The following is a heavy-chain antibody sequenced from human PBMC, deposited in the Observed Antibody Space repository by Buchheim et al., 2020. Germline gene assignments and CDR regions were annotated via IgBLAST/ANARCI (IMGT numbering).Heavy chain of an antibody. Sequence: EVQLLESGGGLVQPGGSLRLSCAASGFTFSSYAMRWVRQAPGKGLEWVSAICGSGSSTYYADSVKGRFTISRDNSKNTLYLPMNSLRAEDTAVYYCAKAYYSIAAAGTGCSFDYWGQGTL. CDR2: ICGSGSST. J-gene: IGHJ4*02. CDR3: AKAYYSIAAAGTGCSFDY. V-gene: IGHV3-23*01. CDR1: GFTFSSYA. D-gene: IGHD6-13*01.